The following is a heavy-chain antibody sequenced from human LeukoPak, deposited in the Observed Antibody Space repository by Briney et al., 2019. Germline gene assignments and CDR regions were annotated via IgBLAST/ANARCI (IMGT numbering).Heavy chain of an antibody. CDR1: GGSISSGGYY. CDR2: ISYSGST. Sequence: SETLSLTCTVSGGSISSGGYYWSWIRQHPGKGLEWIGYISYSGSTYYNPSLNSRVTISVGTSKSQFSLKLSSVTAADTAVYYCARLRGYSYGELDYWGQGTLVTVSS. D-gene: IGHD5-18*01. J-gene: IGHJ4*02. V-gene: IGHV4-31*03. CDR3: ARLRGYSYGELDY.